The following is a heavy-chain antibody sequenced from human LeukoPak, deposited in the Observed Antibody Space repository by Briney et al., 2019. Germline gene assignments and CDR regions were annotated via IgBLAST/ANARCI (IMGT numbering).Heavy chain of an antibody. V-gene: IGHV3-30-3*01. D-gene: IGHD3-22*01. CDR2: ISYDGSNK. CDR1: GFTFSSYA. Sequence: GRSLRLSCAASGFTFSSYAMHWVRQAPGKGLEWVAVISYDGSNKYYADSVKGRFTISRDNSKNTLYLQMNSLRAEDTAVYYCASEPGVVVVIPFDYWGQGTLVTVPS. CDR3: ASEPGVVVVIPFDY. J-gene: IGHJ4*02.